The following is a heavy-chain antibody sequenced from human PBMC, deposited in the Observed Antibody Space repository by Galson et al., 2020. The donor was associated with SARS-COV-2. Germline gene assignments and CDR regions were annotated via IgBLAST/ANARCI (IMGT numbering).Heavy chain of an antibody. CDR2: IRYE. CDR3: AKDVNKRWRCDCPCDY. J-gene: IGHJ4*02. CDR1: GFTFSSYG. Sequence: GESLKISCAAPGFTFSSYGMNWVRQAPGKGLEWVAFIRYEYYTDSVKGRFTISRDNSKNTLYLQMNSLRPEDTAVYYCAKDVNKRWRCDCPCDYWGRGTL. D-gene: IGHD2-21*01. V-gene: IGHV3-30*02.